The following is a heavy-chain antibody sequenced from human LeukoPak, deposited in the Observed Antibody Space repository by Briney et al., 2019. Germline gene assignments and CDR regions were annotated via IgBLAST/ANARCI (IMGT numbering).Heavy chain of an antibody. Sequence: SGGSLRLSCAASGFTFSSYAMHWVRQAPGKGLEWVAVISYDGSNKYYADSVKGRFTISRDNSKNTLYMQMNSLRAEDTAIYYCAKVAIPAATRGAWFDPWGQGTLVIVAS. CDR2: ISYDGSNK. D-gene: IGHD6-13*01. V-gene: IGHV3-30*04. J-gene: IGHJ5*02. CDR1: GFTFSSYA. CDR3: AKVAIPAATRGAWFDP.